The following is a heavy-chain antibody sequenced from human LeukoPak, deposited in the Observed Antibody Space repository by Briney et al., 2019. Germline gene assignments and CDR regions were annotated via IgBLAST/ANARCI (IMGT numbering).Heavy chain of an antibody. D-gene: IGHD2-2*02. CDR1: GFTFSNYA. Sequence: GGSPRLSCAASGFTFSNYAVNWVRQAPGKGLEWISGIGGSGTGTFYADSVKGRFTISRDNSKNTLFLQMTSLRAEDTAIYYCAKDSDTPGYFDYWGQGTPVTVSS. CDR2: IGGSGTGT. V-gene: IGHV3-23*01. J-gene: IGHJ4*02. CDR3: AKDSDTPGYFDY.